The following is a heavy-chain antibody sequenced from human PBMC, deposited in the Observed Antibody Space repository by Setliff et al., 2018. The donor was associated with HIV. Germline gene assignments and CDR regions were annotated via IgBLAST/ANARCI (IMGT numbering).Heavy chain of an antibody. J-gene: IGHJ4*02. D-gene: IGHD5-18*01. CDR2: IYYSGST. V-gene: IGHV4-61*01. CDR3: ARVFVDTAVLRVLEYYFDS. Sequence: SETLSLTCTVSGGSVSSGSYYWSWIRQPPGKGLERIGYIYYSGSTYYNPSLKSRVTISVDTSKNQFSLKLSSVTAADTAVYYCARVFVDTAVLRVLEYYFDSWGQGALVTVSS. CDR1: GGSVSSGSYY.